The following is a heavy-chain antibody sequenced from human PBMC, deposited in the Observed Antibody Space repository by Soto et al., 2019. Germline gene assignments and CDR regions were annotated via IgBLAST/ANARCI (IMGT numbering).Heavy chain of an antibody. Sequence: RLSCAASGFTFSSYEMNWVRQAPGKGLEWVSYISSSGSTIYYADSVKGRFTISRDNAKNSLYLQMNSLRAEDTAVYYCARVFSSFPYDYGDYCSPYWGPGTLVTVSS. D-gene: IGHD4-17*01. CDR3: ARVFSSFPYDYGDYCSPY. CDR1: GFTFSSYE. CDR2: ISSSGSTI. J-gene: IGHJ4*02. V-gene: IGHV3-48*03.